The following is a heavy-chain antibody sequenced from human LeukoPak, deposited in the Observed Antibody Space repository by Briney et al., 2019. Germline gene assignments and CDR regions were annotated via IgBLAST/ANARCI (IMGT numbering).Heavy chain of an antibody. Sequence: PGGSLRLSCAASGFTVSSNYMSWVRQAPGKGLEWVSVIYSGGSTYYADSVKGRFTISRDNSKNTLYLQMNSLRAEDTAVYYRARARSREYSSGWYHDYWGQGTLVTVSS. J-gene: IGHJ4*02. CDR1: GFTVSSNY. CDR2: IYSGGST. V-gene: IGHV3-53*01. CDR3: ARARSREYSSGWYHDY. D-gene: IGHD6-19*01.